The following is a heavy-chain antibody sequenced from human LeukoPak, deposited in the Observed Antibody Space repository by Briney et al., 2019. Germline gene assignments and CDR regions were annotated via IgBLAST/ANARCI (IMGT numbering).Heavy chain of an antibody. V-gene: IGHV3-30*18. D-gene: IGHD3-16*01. CDR1: GFTFSSYG. J-gene: IGHJ4*02. CDR2: ISSDGRNK. CDR3: EKGAPFYGGGPDY. Sequence: PGGSLRLSCAASGFTFSSYGMHYVRQAPGKGPEWVAVISSDGRNKYYVDSVKGRFTISRDNSKNTLFLQMNSLTTEDTAIYYCEKGAPFYGGGPDYGARGPLSTASS.